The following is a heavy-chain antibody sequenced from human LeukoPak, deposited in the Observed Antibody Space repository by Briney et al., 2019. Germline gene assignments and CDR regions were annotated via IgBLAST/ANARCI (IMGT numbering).Heavy chain of an antibody. CDR1: GYTFTSYD. CDR3: ARGSSSWYLESVINY. Sequence: EASVKVSCKASGYTFTSYDINWVRQATGQGLEWMGWMNPNSGNTGYAQKFQGRVTMTRNTSISTAYMELSSLRSEDTAVYYCARGSSSWYLESVINYWGQGTLVTVSS. CDR2: MNPNSGNT. J-gene: IGHJ4*02. D-gene: IGHD6-13*01. V-gene: IGHV1-8*01.